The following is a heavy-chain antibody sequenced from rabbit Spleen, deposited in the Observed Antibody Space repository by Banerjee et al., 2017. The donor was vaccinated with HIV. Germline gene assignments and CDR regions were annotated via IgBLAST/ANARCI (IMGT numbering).Heavy chain of an antibody. CDR2: IYAGSGGST. Sequence: QEQLEESGGDLVKPEGSLTLTCTASGFTISSSYWICWVRQAPGKGLDWIACIYAGSGGSTYYANWAKGRFTISKTSSTTVTLQMTSLSAADTATYFCARDTSSSFSSYGMDLWGPGTLVTVS. J-gene: IGHJ6*01. V-gene: IGHV1S45*01. CDR3: ARDTSSSFSSYGMDL. CDR1: GFTISSSYW. D-gene: IGHD1-1*01.